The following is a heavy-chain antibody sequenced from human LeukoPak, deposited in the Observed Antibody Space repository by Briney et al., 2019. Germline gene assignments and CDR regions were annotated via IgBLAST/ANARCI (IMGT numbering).Heavy chain of an antibody. CDR1: GFTFSSYG. J-gene: IGHJ6*03. Sequence: GGSLRLYCAASGFTFSSYGMSWVRQAPGEGLEWVSSISGSGGSTYYADSVKGRFTISRDSSKNTVYLQMNGLRAEDTAVYYCAKGGNSGRTYYYYYMDVWGKGTTVTVSS. D-gene: IGHD6-19*01. CDR3: AKGGNSGRTYYYYYMDV. V-gene: IGHV3-23*01. CDR2: ISGSGGST.